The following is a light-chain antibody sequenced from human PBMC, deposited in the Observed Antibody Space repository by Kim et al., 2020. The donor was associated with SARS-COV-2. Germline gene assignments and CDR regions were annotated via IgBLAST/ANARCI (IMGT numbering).Light chain of an antibody. Sequence: APGERATLSCRSSQSVSSNFLAWYQHKPGQAPRLLIYGASNRATDIPDRFSGSGSGTDFTLTISRLEPEDFAVYSCQQYGNPPITFGQGTRLEIK. CDR1: QSVSSNF. CDR3: QQYGNPPIT. J-gene: IGKJ5*01. V-gene: IGKV3-20*01. CDR2: GAS.